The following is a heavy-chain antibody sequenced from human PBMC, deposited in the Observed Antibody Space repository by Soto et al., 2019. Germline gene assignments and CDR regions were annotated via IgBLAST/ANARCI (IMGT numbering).Heavy chain of an antibody. D-gene: IGHD3-22*01. V-gene: IGHV4-30-2*01. J-gene: IGHJ5*02. Sequence: PSETLSVTWTVSCGSISSGGYAWSLIGQRPGKGLEWIGYIYRSGSTYYNPSLKSRVTISVDTSKNQFSLKLRSVTAADTAVYYCARGINYYDSSGYSWFDPWGQGTLVTVSS. CDR1: CGSISSGGYA. CDR2: IYRSGST. CDR3: ARGINYYDSSGYSWFDP.